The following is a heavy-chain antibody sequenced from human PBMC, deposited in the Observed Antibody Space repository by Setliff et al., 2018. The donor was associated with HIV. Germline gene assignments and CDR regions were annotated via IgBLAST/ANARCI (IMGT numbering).Heavy chain of an antibody. D-gene: IGHD2-15*01. J-gene: IGHJ6*02. CDR3: TRDRVAGPYYYGMDV. CDR1: GYTFINFN. V-gene: IGHV1-18*04. CDR2: ISANYAKT. Sequence: ASVKVSCKASGYTFINFNITWVRQAPGQGLEWMGWISANYAKTDYSQKFQGRVTMTTDTSTSTAYMELRSLTSDDTAMYYCTRDRVAGPYYYGMDVWGQGTTVTVSS.